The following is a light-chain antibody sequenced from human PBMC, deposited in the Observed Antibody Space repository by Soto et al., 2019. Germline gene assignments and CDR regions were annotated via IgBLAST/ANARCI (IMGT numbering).Light chain of an antibody. CDR3: SSYTSSSTYV. Sequence: HSALTQPPSVSGSPRQAVTISCTGTSSDVGSYNRVSWYQQPPGTAPKLMIYEVSDRPSGVPDRFSGSKSGNTASLTISGLQAEDEADYYCSSYTSSSTYVFGTGTKVTVL. V-gene: IGLV2-18*02. CDR2: EVS. CDR1: SSDVGSYNR. J-gene: IGLJ1*01.